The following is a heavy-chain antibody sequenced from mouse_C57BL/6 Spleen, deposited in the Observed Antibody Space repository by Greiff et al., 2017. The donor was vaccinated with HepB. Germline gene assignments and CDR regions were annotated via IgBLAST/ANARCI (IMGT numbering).Heavy chain of an antibody. D-gene: IGHD2-12*01. CDR3: ARSYDYDAMDY. J-gene: IGHJ4*01. CDR1: GFSLTSYG. V-gene: IGHV2-6*01. CDR2: IWGVGST. Sequence: QVQLQQSGPGLVAPSQSLSITCTVSGFSLTSYGVDWVRQSPGKGLEWLGVIWGVGSTNYNSALKSRLSISKDNSKSQVFLKMNSLQTDDTAMYYCARSYDYDAMDYWGQGTSVTVSS.